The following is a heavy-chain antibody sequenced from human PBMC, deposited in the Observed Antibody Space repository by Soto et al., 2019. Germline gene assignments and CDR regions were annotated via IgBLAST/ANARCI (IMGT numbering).Heavy chain of an antibody. CDR1: GYSISSTNW. D-gene: IGHD3-10*01. CDR3: ARRGVEYFYYAMDV. V-gene: IGHV4-28*01. J-gene: IGHJ6*02. Sequence: SETLSLTCGVSGYSISSTNWWGWIRQPPGKGLEWIGYIYYSGSTYYNPSLKSRVTMSVDTSKNQFSLKLTSVTAVDTAFYYCARRGVEYFYYAMDVWGQGTTVTVSS. CDR2: IYYSGST.